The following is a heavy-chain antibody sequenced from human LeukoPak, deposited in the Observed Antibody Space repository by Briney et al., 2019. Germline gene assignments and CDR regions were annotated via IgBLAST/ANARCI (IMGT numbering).Heavy chain of an antibody. D-gene: IGHD2-2*01. Sequence: GGSLRLSCAASGFTFSSYSTNWVRQAPGKGLEWVSSISSSSSYIYYADSVEGRFTISRDNAKNSLYLQMNSLRAEDTAVYYCARDRVEVVPAAIWFDPWGQGTLVTVSS. V-gene: IGHV3-21*01. CDR1: GFTFSSYS. CDR2: ISSSSSYI. CDR3: ARDRVEVVPAAIWFDP. J-gene: IGHJ5*02.